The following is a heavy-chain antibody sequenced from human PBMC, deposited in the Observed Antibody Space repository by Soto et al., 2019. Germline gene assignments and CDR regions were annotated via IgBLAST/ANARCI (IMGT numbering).Heavy chain of an antibody. CDR1: GVSITSYY. CDR2: IYSSGST. Sequence: QVQLQESGPGLVKPSETLSLTCTVSGVSITSYYWSWIRQPAGKGLEWIGRIYSSGSTNYNPSLKSRVTMSIDTSKNQFSLKMSSVTAADTAVYYCGGLYNWNGWSDYWGQGTLVTVSS. J-gene: IGHJ4*02. CDR3: GGLYNWNGWSDY. V-gene: IGHV4-4*07. D-gene: IGHD1-20*01.